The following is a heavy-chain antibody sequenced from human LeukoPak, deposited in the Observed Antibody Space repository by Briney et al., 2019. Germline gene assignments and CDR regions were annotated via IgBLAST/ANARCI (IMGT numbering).Heavy chain of an antibody. D-gene: IGHD3-10*01. J-gene: IGHJ6*03. Sequence: GGSLRLSCAASGFTFSSYAMHWVRQAPGKGLEWVAFIRYDGSNKYYADSVKGRFTISRDNSKNTLYLQMNSLRAEDTAVYYCAKSGVLWFGELLLDYYYYYYMDVWGKGTTVTISS. CDR1: GFTFSSYA. V-gene: IGHV3-30*02. CDR2: IRYDGSNK. CDR3: AKSGVLWFGELLLDYYYYYYMDV.